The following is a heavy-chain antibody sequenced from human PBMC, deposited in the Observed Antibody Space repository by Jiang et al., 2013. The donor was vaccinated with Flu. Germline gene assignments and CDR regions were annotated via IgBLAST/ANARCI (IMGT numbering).Heavy chain of an antibody. CDR2: IYYSGST. CDR1: GGSISSYY. CDR3: ARHVGGGYGFGAYYFDY. Sequence: GLVKPSETLSLTCTVSGGSISSYYWSWIRQPPGKGLEWIGYIYYSGSTYYNPSLKSRVTISVDTSKNQFSLKLSSVTAADTAVYYCARHVGGGYGFGAYYFDYWGQGTLVTVSS. D-gene: IGHD5-12*01. J-gene: IGHJ4*02. V-gene: IGHV4-59*08.